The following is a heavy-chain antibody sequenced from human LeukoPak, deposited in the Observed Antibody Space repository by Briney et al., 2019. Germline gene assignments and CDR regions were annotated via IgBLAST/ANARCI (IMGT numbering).Heavy chain of an antibody. D-gene: IGHD4-17*01. CDR3: ASALEKYGDYFQTEEYYFDY. V-gene: IGHV4-39*07. Sequence: SETLSLTCTVSGGSISSSNYYWGWIRQPPGKGLEWIGSIYYSGSTYYNPSLKSRVTISVDTSKNQFSLKLSSVTAADTAVYYCASALEKYGDYFQTEEYYFDYWGQGTLVTVSS. CDR1: GGSISSSNYY. CDR2: IYYSGST. J-gene: IGHJ4*02.